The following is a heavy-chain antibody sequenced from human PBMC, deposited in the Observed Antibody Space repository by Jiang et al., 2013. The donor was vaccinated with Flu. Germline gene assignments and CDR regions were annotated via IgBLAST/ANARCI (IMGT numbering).Heavy chain of an antibody. J-gene: IGHJ4*02. V-gene: IGHV4-39*01. Sequence: GSGLVKPSETLSLTCTVSGGSISSSSYYWGWIRQPPGKGLEWIGSIYYSGSTYYNPSLKSRVTISVDTSKNQFSLKLSSVTAADTAVYYCARLHPAVRGVNTFDYWGQGTLVTVSS. D-gene: IGHD3-10*01. CDR2: IYYSGST. CDR1: GGSISSSSYY. CDR3: ARLHPAVRGVNTFDY.